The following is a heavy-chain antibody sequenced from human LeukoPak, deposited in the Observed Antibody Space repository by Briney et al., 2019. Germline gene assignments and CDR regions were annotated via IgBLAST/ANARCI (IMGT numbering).Heavy chain of an antibody. Sequence: GGSLRLSCAASGFTFSSYSMNWVRQAPGKGLEWVSSISSSSSYIYYADSVKGRFTISRDNSKNTLYLQMNSLRAEDTAVYYCARGANYYDSSGYYSAANAFDIWGQGTMVTVSS. CDR1: GFTFSSYS. CDR3: ARGANYYDSSGYYSAANAFDI. J-gene: IGHJ3*02. CDR2: ISSSSSYI. D-gene: IGHD3-22*01. V-gene: IGHV3-21*04.